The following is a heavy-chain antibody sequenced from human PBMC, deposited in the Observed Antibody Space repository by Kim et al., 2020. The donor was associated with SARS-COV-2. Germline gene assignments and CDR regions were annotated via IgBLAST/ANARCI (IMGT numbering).Heavy chain of an antibody. V-gene: IGHV3-33*06. J-gene: IGHJ4*02. CDR1: GFTFSSYA. Sequence: GGSLRLSCAASGFTFSSYAMHWVRQAPGKGLEWVAVIWYDGSNKYYADSVKGRFTISRDNSKNTLYLQMNSLRAEDTAVYYCAKNFDDFWSGYYTPPGFFDYWGQGTLVTVSS. CDR2: IWYDGSNK. D-gene: IGHD3-3*01. CDR3: AKNFDDFWSGYYTPPGFFDY.